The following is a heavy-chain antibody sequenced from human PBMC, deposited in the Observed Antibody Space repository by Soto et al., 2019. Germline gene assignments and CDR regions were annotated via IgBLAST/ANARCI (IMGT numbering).Heavy chain of an antibody. D-gene: IGHD3-10*01. CDR2: INGHGSRS. V-gene: IGHV3-74*02. CDR1: GFTFSDYW. CDR3: ARGIRGKYGMDV. Sequence: EVQLVESGGGLVQPGGSLRLSCATSGFTFSDYWIHWVRQAPGKGLVWVSRINGHGSRSDYADSVKGRFTIYRDNAENTVYLQMNSLSAEDTAVYFCARGIRGKYGMDVWGHGTTITVSS. J-gene: IGHJ6*02.